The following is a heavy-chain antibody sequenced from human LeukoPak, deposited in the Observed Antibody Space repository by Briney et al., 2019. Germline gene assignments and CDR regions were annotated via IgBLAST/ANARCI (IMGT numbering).Heavy chain of an antibody. CDR3: ARAEYSSTAGGWFDP. V-gene: IGHV1-2*02. J-gene: IGHJ5*02. CDR1: GYTFTGYY. Sequence: ASVKVSCKASGYTFTGYYMHWVRQAPGQGLEWMGWINPNSGGTNYAQKFQGRVTMTRDTSISTAYMELSRLRSDDTAVYYCARAEYSSTAGGWFDPWGQGTLVTVSS. D-gene: IGHD6-6*01. CDR2: INPNSGGT.